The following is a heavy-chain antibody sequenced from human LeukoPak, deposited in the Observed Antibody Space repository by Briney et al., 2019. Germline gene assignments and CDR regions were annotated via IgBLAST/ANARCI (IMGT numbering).Heavy chain of an antibody. D-gene: IGHD3-22*01. CDR3: ARSRHSYDSSGFPHY. V-gene: IGHV3-30*02. CDR2: IRYDGSNK. Sequence: GGSLRLSCAASGFTFSSYGMHWVRQAPGKGLEWVAFIRYDGSNKYYTDSVKGRFTISRDNAKNSLYLQMNSLRAEDTALYYCARSRHSYDSSGFPHYWGQGTLVTVSS. J-gene: IGHJ4*02. CDR1: GFTFSSYG.